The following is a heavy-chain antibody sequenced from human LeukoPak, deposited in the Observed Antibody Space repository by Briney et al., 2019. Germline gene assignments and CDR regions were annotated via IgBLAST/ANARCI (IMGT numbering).Heavy chain of an antibody. J-gene: IGHJ4*02. CDR2: MHEDGRDI. V-gene: IGHV3-7*01. CDR1: GFPFDVQT. D-gene: IGHD3-10*01. CDR3: VRGGATRGRFEK. Sequence: GGSLRLPCVASGFPFDVQTMSWVRQAPGKGLAWVASMHEDGRDIFYVDSAKGRFTISRDNSKNSLFLQLNYLRVEDTAMYYCVRGGATRGRFEKWGQGTQVTVSS.